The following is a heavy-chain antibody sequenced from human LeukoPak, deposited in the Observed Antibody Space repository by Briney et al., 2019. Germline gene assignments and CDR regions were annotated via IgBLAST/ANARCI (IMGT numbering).Heavy chain of an antibody. V-gene: IGHV1-46*01. CDR2: INPSGGST. Sequence: ASVKVSCKASGYTFTSYYMHWVRQAPGQGLEWMGIINPSGGSTSYAQKSQGRVTMTRDTSTSTVYMELSSLRSEDTAVYYCARDPEANYYGSGSYYNPLKYWGQGTLVTVSS. CDR1: GYTFTSYY. D-gene: IGHD3-10*01. CDR3: ARDPEANYYGSGSYYNPLKY. J-gene: IGHJ4*02.